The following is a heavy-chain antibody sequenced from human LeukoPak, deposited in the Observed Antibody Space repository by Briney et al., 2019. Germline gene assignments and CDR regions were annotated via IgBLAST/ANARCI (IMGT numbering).Heavy chain of an antibody. Sequence: GGSLRLSCAASGFTFSSYAMSWVRQAPGKGLEWVSAISGSGGSTYYADSVKGRFTIPRDNSKNTLYLQMNSLRAEDTAVYYCTAAAISIYTRYYYYGMDVWGQGTTVTVSS. CDR2: ISGSGGST. D-gene: IGHD2-2*02. J-gene: IGHJ6*02. V-gene: IGHV3-23*01. CDR1: GFTFSSYA. CDR3: TAAAISIYTRYYYYGMDV.